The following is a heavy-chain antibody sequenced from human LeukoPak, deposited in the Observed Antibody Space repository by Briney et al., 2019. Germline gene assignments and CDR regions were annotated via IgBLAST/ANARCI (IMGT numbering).Heavy chain of an antibody. CDR1: GYTFTGYY. D-gene: IGHD6-19*01. CDR2: INPNSGGT. Sequence: ASVKVSCKASGYTFTGYYMHWVRQAPGQGLEWMGWINPNSGGTNYAQKFQGRVTMTRDTSISTAYMELSRLRSDGTAVYYCARSAITGYSSGWYSDDYWGQGTLATVSS. V-gene: IGHV1-2*02. J-gene: IGHJ4*02. CDR3: ARSAITGYSSGWYSDDY.